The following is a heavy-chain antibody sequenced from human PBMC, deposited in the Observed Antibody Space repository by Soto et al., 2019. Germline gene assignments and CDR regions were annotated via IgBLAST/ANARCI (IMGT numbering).Heavy chain of an antibody. Sequence: QVQVVQSGDEVKKPGASVKVSCKASGYTFTNYGFSWVRQAPGQGLEWMGWISGYNGNTKYAEKFQGRVTMTTDTSKSTAHMELRSLRSDATDVYYCARGVQAPYYYYGMDVWGQGTAVTVSS. CDR2: ISGYNGNT. D-gene: IGHD3-10*01. CDR3: ARGVQAPYYYYGMDV. CDR1: GYTFTNYG. J-gene: IGHJ6*02. V-gene: IGHV1-18*01.